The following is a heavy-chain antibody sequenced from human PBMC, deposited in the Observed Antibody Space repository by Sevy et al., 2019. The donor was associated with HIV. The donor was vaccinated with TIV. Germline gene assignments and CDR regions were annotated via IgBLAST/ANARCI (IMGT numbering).Heavy chain of an antibody. CDR3: ARTGSKRIAAAGTIGY. V-gene: IGHV1-2*02. J-gene: IGHJ4*02. CDR1: GYTFTGYY. Sequence: ASVKVSCKASGYTFTGYYMHWVRQATGQGLEWMGWINPNSGGTNYAQKFQGRVTMTRDTSISTAYMELSRLRSDDTAVYYCARTGSKRIAAAGTIGYWGQGTLVTVSS. CDR2: INPNSGGT. D-gene: IGHD6-13*01.